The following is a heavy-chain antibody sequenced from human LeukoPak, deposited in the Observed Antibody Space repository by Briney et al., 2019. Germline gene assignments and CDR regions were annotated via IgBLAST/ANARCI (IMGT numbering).Heavy chain of an antibody. CDR2: ISYDATNK. J-gene: IGHJ4*02. Sequence: PGGSLRLSYAASGFTFSNYAMHWVRQAPDQGLEWVAVISYDATNKYYADSVKGRFTISRDNSKNTLFLQMNSLRAEDTAVYYCARDYASGSYPRIYFDYWGQGTLVTVSS. D-gene: IGHD3-10*01. CDR3: ARDYASGSYPRIYFDY. V-gene: IGHV3-30*04. CDR1: GFTFSNYA.